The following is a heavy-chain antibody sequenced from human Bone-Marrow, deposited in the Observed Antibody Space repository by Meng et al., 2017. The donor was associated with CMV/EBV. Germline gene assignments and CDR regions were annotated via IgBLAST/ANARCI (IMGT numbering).Heavy chain of an antibody. J-gene: IGHJ4*02. CDR3: ARGWPTLY. Sequence: GSLRLSCAVYGGSFSGYYWSWIRQPPGKGLEWIGEINHSGSTNYNPSLKSRVTISVDTSKNQFSLKLSSVTAADTAVYYCARGWPTLYWGQGTLVTVSS. CDR2: INHSGST. V-gene: IGHV4-34*01. CDR1: GGSFSGYY.